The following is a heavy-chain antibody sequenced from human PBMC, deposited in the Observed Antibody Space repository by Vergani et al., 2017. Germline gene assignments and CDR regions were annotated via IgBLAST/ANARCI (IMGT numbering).Heavy chain of an antibody. CDR1: GGSFSGYY. Sequence: QVQLQQWGAGLLKPSETLSLTCAVYGGSFSGYYWSWIRRPPGKGLEWIGEIDHSGSTNYNPSLKSRVTMSVDTSKKQFSLRLSSVTAADTAVYYCARETTYYDYVWGSYRYTEEDYWGQGTLVTVSS. CDR3: ARETTYYDYVWGSYRYTEEDY. J-gene: IGHJ4*02. CDR2: IDHSGST. V-gene: IGHV4-34*02. D-gene: IGHD3-16*02.